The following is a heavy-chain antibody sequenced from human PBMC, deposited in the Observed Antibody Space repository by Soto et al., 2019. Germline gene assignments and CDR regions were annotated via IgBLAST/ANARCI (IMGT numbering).Heavy chain of an antibody. D-gene: IGHD2-21*01. CDR1: GFTFSNAW. Sequence: GALRLSCAASGFTFSNAWMSWVRQAPGKGLEWVGRIKSKTDGGTTDYAAPVKGRFTISRDDSKNTLYLQMNSLKTEDTAVYYCTTVNAYCGGDCFDYWGQGTLVTVS. J-gene: IGHJ4*02. CDR3: TTVNAYCGGDCFDY. CDR2: IKSKTDGGTT. V-gene: IGHV3-15*01.